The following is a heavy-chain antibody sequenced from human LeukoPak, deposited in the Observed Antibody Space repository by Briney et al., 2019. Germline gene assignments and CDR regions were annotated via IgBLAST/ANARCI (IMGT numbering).Heavy chain of an antibody. Sequence: ASVKVSCKASGYTFTSYYMHWVRQASGQGREWMGIINPSGGSTSYAQKFQGRVTMTRDMSTSTVYMELSSLRSEDTAVYYCARGGYSYGHDYWGQGTLVTVSS. CDR2: INPSGGST. CDR1: GYTFTSYY. J-gene: IGHJ4*02. V-gene: IGHV1-46*01. CDR3: ARGGYSYGHDY. D-gene: IGHD5-18*01.